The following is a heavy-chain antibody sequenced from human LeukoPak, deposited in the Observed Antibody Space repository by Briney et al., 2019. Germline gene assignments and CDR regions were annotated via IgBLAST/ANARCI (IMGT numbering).Heavy chain of an antibody. CDR1: GGSISSSSYY. J-gene: IGHJ4*02. D-gene: IGHD6-13*01. Sequence: PSETLSLTCTVSGGSISSSSYYWGWIRQPPGKGLEWIGSIYYSGSTYYNPSLKSRVTISVDTSKNQFSLKLSSVTAADTAVYYCARTAAAGGGLDYLDYWGQGTLVTVSS. V-gene: IGHV4-39*01. CDR2: IYYSGST. CDR3: ARTAAAGGGLDYLDY.